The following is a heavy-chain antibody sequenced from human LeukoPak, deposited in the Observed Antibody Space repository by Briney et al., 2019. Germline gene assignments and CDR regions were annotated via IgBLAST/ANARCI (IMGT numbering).Heavy chain of an antibody. Sequence: GESLKISCKDSGYSFTSYWIGWVRQMPGKGLEWMGIIYPGDSDTRYSPSFQGKVTISADKSINTAYPQWSSLKASDTAIYYCARRGEAMDPFDYWGQGTLVTVSS. J-gene: IGHJ4*02. CDR3: ARRGEAMDPFDY. V-gene: IGHV5-51*01. CDR2: IYPGDSDT. D-gene: IGHD5-18*01. CDR1: GYSFTSYW.